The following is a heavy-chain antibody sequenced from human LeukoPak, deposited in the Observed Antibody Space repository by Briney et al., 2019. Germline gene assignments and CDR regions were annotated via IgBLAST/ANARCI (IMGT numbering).Heavy chain of an antibody. V-gene: IGHV7-4-1*02. CDR2: INTNTGNP. Sequence: ASVKVSCKASGYTFTSYAMNWVRQAPGQGLEWMGWINTNTGNPTYAQGFTGRFVFSLDTSVSTAYLQISSLKAEDTAVYYCASKLDSSGYYPGAFDIWGQGTMVTVSS. CDR1: GYTFTSYA. D-gene: IGHD3-22*01. CDR3: ASKLDSSGYYPGAFDI. J-gene: IGHJ3*02.